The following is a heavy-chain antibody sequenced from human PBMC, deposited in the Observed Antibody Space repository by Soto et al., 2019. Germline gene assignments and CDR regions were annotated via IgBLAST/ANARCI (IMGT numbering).Heavy chain of an antibody. CDR1: GYSFSDYY. CDR3: AKNGLDNSPSAIDS. V-gene: IGHV1-2*02. J-gene: IGHJ4*02. D-gene: IGHD2-8*01. Sequence: ASVKVSCKAAGYSFSDYYIHWLRQAPGQGLEWMGWINPKNGGTNYAQIFQDRVSVTRDTSISTVYMELSGLKFDDTAVYFCAKNGLDNSPSAIDSWGPGTLVTVSS. CDR2: INPKNGGT.